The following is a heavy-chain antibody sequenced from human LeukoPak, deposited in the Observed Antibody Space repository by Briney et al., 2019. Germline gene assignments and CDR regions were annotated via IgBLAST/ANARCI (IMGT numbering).Heavy chain of an antibody. J-gene: IGHJ4*02. D-gene: IGHD3-22*01. CDR3: AKGDPYYYDSSGYYDY. CDR2: ISGRGAST. CDR1: GFTFSSYA. V-gene: IGHV3-23*01. Sequence: GGSLRLSCAASGFTFSSYAMSWVRQAPGKGLEWVSAISGRGASTYYADSVKGRFTISRDNSKNTLYLQMNSLRAEDTAVYYCAKGDPYYYDSSGYYDYWGQGTLVTVSS.